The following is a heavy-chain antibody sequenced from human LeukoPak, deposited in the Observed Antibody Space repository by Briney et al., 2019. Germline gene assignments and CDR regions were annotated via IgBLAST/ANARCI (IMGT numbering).Heavy chain of an antibody. J-gene: IGHJ4*02. Sequence: PGGSLRLSCAASGFTFSGFSMSWVRQSPTKGLEWVANIKQDGSERYYVDSVKGRFTISRDNAKNSLSLQMNNLRVEDTAVYYRARAGSHWHYVYWGQGTVVTVSS. CDR1: GFTFSGFS. D-gene: IGHD3-10*01. CDR3: ARAGSHWHYVY. V-gene: IGHV3-7*01. CDR2: IKQDGSER.